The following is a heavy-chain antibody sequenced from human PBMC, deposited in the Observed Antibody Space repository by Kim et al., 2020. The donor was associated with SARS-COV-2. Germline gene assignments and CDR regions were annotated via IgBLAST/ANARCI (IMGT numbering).Heavy chain of an antibody. J-gene: IGHJ6*02. CDR2: IKSKTDGGTT. CDR1: GFTFSNAW. CDR3: TTDRTEAVGARYYYYYYGMDV. Sequence: GGSLRLSCAASGFTFSNAWMRWVRQAPGKGLEWVGRIKSKTDGGTTDYAAPVKGRFTISRDDSKNTLYLQMNSLKTEDTAVYYCTTDRTEAVGARYYYYYYGMDVWGQGTTVTVSS. D-gene: IGHD1-26*01. V-gene: IGHV3-15*01.